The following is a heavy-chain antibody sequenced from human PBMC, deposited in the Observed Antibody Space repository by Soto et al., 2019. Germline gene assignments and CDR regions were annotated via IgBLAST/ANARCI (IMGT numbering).Heavy chain of an antibody. CDR2: IRSKANSYAT. D-gene: IGHD3-22*01. Sequence: EVQLVESGGGLVQPGGSLKLSCAASGFTFSASGMHWVRQASGKGLEWVGRIRSKANSYATVYAASVKGRFTISRDDSNNTEYLQMNSLKTEDTAVYYCTRYENSSYVLDYWGQGTLVTLSS. CDR3: TRYENSSYVLDY. CDR1: GFTFSASG. V-gene: IGHV3-73*02. J-gene: IGHJ4*02.